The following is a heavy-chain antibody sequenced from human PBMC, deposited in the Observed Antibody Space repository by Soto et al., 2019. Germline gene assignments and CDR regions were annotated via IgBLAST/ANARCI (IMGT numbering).Heavy chain of an antibody. CDR3: AFPATADFDY. D-gene: IGHD6-13*01. CDR1: GGSLSSTKW. CDR2: IYHSGTT. V-gene: IGHV4-4*02. J-gene: IGHJ4*02. Sequence: XTLSLACAVSGGSLSSTKWWTWVLQSPGRGLEWIGEIYHSGTTNYSPSLKSRVNIAVDMSTNHLSMTLISVTAEDTAVYYCAFPATADFDYWGKGILVTVSS.